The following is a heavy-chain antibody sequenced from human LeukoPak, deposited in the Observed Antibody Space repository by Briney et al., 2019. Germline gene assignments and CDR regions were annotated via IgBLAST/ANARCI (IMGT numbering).Heavy chain of an antibody. CDR3: ARADCGGDCYWGIDY. CDR1: GGTFSSYA. D-gene: IGHD2-21*02. CDR2: IIPIFGTA. V-gene: IGHV1-69*05. Sequence: SVKVSCKASGGTFSSYAISWVRQAPGQGLEWKGGIIPIFGTANYAQKFQGRVTITTDESTSTAYMELSSLRSEDTAVYYCARADCGGDCYWGIDYWGQGTLVTVSS. J-gene: IGHJ4*02.